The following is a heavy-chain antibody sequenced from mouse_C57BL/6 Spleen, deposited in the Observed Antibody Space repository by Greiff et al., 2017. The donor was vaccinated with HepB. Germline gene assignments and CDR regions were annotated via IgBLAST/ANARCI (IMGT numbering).Heavy chain of an antibody. CDR1: GYTFTSYW. J-gene: IGHJ1*03. CDR3: ARGGITTVVRCGYFDV. V-gene: IGHV1-55*01. Sequence: QVQLKQPGAELVKPGASVKMSCKASGYTFTSYWITWVKQRPGQGLEWIGDIYPGSGSTNYNEKFKSKATLTVDTSSSTAYMQLSRLTSEDSAVYYCARGGITTVVRCGYFDVWGTGTTVTVSS. CDR2: IYPGSGST. D-gene: IGHD1-1*01.